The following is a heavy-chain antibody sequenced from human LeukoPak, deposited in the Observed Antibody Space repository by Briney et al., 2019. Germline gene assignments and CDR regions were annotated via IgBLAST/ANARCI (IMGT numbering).Heavy chain of an antibody. CDR1: GGTFISYA. V-gene: IGHV1-69*13. D-gene: IGHD2-8*01. CDR3: ARDHIVLMVYADYGMDV. CDR2: IIPIFGTA. Sequence: GASVKVSCKASGGTFISYAISWLRQAPGPGLEWMGGIIPIFGTANYAQKFQGRVTITADESTSTAYMELSSLRSEDTAVYYCARDHIVLMVYADYGMDVWGQGTTVTVSS. J-gene: IGHJ6*02.